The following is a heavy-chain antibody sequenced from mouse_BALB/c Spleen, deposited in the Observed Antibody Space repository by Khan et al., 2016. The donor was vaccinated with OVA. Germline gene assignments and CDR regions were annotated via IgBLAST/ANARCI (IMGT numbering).Heavy chain of an antibody. J-gene: IGHJ4*01. CDR1: GFSLTSYG. V-gene: IGHV2-3*01. CDR2: IWDDGST. CDR3: AKWYNSYYAMDY. Sequence: VKLLESGPGLVAPSQSLSITCTVSGFSLTSYGVNWVRQPPGKGLEWLGVIWDDGSTNYHSDLKSRLSINKDNSKSQVFLKLNSLQTDDTATYYCAKWYNSYYAMDYWGQGTSDTVSS. D-gene: IGHD1-3*01.